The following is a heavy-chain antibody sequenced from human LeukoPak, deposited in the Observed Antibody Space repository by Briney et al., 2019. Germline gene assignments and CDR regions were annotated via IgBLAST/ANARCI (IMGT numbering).Heavy chain of an antibody. D-gene: IGHD3-22*01. CDR1: GFTFSSYA. CDR2: ISGSGGTT. J-gene: IGHJ3*02. CDR3: VKGPIYYDSSAAFDI. Sequence: GGSLRLSCAASGFTFSSYAMSWVRQAPGKGLEWVSGISGSGGTTYYADSVKGRFTISKDKSKNTLYLQMNSLRAEDTAVYYCVKGPIYYDSSAAFDIWGQGTMVTVSS. V-gene: IGHV3-23*01.